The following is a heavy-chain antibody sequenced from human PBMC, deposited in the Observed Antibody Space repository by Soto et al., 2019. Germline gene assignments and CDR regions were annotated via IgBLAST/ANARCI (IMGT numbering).Heavy chain of an antibody. V-gene: IGHV4-34*01. J-gene: IGHJ4*02. D-gene: IGHD2-2*01. CDR2: INHSGST. CDR3: ARAQPFDS. Sequence: SQPLSLTYDDYAGPFSVYYWSWIRQPPGKGLEWIGEINHSGSTNYNPSLKSRVTISVDTSKNQFSLNLRSVTTADTAVYYCARAQPFDSWGQG. CDR1: AGPFSVYY.